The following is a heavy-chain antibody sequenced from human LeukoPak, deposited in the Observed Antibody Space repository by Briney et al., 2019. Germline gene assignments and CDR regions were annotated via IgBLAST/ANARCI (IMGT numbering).Heavy chain of an antibody. CDR1: GFTFSSYA. J-gene: IGHJ4*02. CDR2: ISGSGGST. CDR3: AKDLPLRLYDFWSGYSYFDY. Sequence: GGSLRLSCAASGFTFSSYAMSWVRQAPGKGLEWVSAISGSGGSTYYADSVKGRFTISRDNSKNTLYLQMNSLRAEDTAVYYCAKDLPLRLYDFWSGYSYFDYWGQGTLVTVSS. V-gene: IGHV3-23*01. D-gene: IGHD3-3*01.